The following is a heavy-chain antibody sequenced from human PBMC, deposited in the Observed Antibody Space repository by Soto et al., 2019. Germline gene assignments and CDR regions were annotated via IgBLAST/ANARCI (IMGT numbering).Heavy chain of an antibody. D-gene: IGHD1-7*01. V-gene: IGHV1-69*13. J-gene: IGHJ3*02. CDR2: IIPIFGPA. CDR3: ARNPGTLQFDI. Sequence: SVKVSCKASGGTFSSYAISWGRQAPGQGLEWMGGIIPIFGPANDPQQFPGRVTITADESTSTAYMELRSLTSEDTAVYYCARNPGTLQFDIWGQGTMVTVSS. CDR1: GGTFSSYA.